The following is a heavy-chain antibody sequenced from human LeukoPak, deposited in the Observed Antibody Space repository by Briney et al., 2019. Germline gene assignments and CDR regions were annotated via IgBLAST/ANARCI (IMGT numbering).Heavy chain of an antibody. D-gene: IGHD5-18*01. J-gene: IGHJ4*02. Sequence: GASVKVSCEASGGTFSSYAISWVRQAPGQGLEWMGGIIPIFGTANYAQKFQGRVTITTDESTSTAYMELSSLRSEDTAVYYCARVDTAMVTDYWGQGTLVTVSS. V-gene: IGHV1-69*05. CDR1: GGTFSSYA. CDR2: IIPIFGTA. CDR3: ARVDTAMVTDY.